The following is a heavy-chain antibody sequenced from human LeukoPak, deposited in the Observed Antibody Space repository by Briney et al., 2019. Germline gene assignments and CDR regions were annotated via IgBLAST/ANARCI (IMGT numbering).Heavy chain of an antibody. V-gene: IGHV3-48*02. Sequence: GRSLRLSCAASGFTFSSYAMNWVRQAPGKGLEWISYIYSSSSSIYYADSVKGRFTISRDNAKNSVYLQMNSLGDGDTAVYYCAKSDTYRFDYWGQGTLVTVSS. J-gene: IGHJ4*02. D-gene: IGHD2-2*01. CDR2: IYSSSSSI. CDR3: AKSDTYRFDY. CDR1: GFTFSSYA.